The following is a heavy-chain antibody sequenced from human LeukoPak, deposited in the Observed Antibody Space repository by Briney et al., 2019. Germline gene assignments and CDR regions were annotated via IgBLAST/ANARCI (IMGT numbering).Heavy chain of an antibody. V-gene: IGHV4-30-2*02. Sequence: SETLSLTCAVSGGSISSGGYSWSWIRQPPGKGLEWIGYIYHSGSTYYNPSLKSRVTISVDRSKNQFSLKLSSVTAADTAVYYCARSASSYDFWSGYSQPFDYWGQGTLVTVSS. J-gene: IGHJ4*02. CDR1: GGSISSGGYS. D-gene: IGHD3-3*01. CDR2: IYHSGST. CDR3: ARSASSYDFWSGYSQPFDY.